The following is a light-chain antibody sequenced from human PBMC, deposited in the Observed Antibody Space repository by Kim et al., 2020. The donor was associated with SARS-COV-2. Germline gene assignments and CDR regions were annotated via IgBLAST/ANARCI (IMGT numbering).Light chain of an antibody. CDR2: GKY. CDR3: SSRDSTGDHVV. CDR1: SLRKYC. V-gene: IGLV3-19*01. Sequence: SSELTQDPAVSVALGQTVRLTCQGDSLRKYCATWYQQRPGQAPTLVLYGKYDRPSGIPDRFSGSASGNTASLTITGAQAEDEGDYYCSSRDSTGDHVVFG. J-gene: IGLJ3*02.